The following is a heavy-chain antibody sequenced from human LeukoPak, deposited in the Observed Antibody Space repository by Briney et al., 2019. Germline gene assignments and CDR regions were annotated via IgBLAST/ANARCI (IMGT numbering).Heavy chain of an antibody. CDR3: ERVEGWGANCFDS. J-gene: IGHJ5*01. D-gene: IGHD1-26*01. V-gene: IGHV3-21*01. CDR2: ISSSRSYI. CDR1: GFTFSSYS. Sequence: GGSLRLSCAASGFTFSSYSMNWVRQAPGNGLEWVSSISSSRSYIYYADSVKGRFTISRDNAKNSLYLQMNSLRAEDTAGYYFERVEGWGANCFDSWGQGTLVTVSS.